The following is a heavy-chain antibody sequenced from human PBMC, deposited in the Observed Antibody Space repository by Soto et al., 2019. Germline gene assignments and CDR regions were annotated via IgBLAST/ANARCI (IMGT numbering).Heavy chain of an antibody. CDR2: THHSGRT. J-gene: IGHJ4*02. CDR1: GGSMSSSNW. CDR3: ERSEATVLDY. Sequence: QVQLQESGPGLVKPSGTLSLTCTVSGGSMSSSNWWNWVRQPPGKGLEWIGETHHSGRTNYNPSLKSRVTISVDKSKNHFSLKLSSVTAADTAVYYCERSEATVLDYWGQGTLVTVSS. V-gene: IGHV4-4*02. D-gene: IGHD4-17*01.